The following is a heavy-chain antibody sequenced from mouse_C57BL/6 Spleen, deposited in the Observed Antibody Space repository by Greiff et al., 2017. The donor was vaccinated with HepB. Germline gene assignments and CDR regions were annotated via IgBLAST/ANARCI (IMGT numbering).Heavy chain of an antibody. V-gene: IGHV1-52*01. CDR1: GYTFTSYW. Sequence: VQLQQPGAELVRPGSSVKLSCKASGYTFTSYWMHWVKQRPIQGLEWIGNIDPSDSETHYNQKFKDKATLTVDKSSSTAYMQLSSLTSEDSAVYYCARWPPHYYGSSYGYFDVWGTGTTVTVSS. J-gene: IGHJ1*03. CDR2: IDPSDSET. CDR3: ARWPPHYYGSSYGYFDV. D-gene: IGHD1-1*01.